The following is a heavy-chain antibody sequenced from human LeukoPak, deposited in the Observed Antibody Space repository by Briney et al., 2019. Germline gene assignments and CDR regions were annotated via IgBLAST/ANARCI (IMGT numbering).Heavy chain of an antibody. Sequence: GGSLRLSCAASGFTFSDYYMSWIRQAPGKGLEWVSYISSSGSTIYYADSVKGRFTISRDNAKNSLYLQVNSLRAEDTAVYYCARGEVVIRNRFTSSGWSDYWGQGTLVTVSS. V-gene: IGHV3-11*01. CDR2: ISSSGSTI. J-gene: IGHJ4*02. D-gene: IGHD6-19*01. CDR1: GFTFSDYY. CDR3: ARGEVVIRNRFTSSGWSDY.